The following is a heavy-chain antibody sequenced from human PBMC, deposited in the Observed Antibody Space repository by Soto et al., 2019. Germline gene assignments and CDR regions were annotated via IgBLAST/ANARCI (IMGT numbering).Heavy chain of an antibody. CDR1: GGTFSSYA. D-gene: IGHD6-19*01. CDR3: ARTGYSSGWFY. Sequence: QVQLVQSGAEVKKPGSSVKVSCKASGGTFSSYAISWVRQAPGQGLEWIGGIIPIFGTANYAQKFQGRVTITADESTSTASMELRSLRSEDTAVYYCARTGYSSGWFYWGQGTLVTVSS. V-gene: IGHV1-69*01. J-gene: IGHJ4*02. CDR2: IIPIFGTA.